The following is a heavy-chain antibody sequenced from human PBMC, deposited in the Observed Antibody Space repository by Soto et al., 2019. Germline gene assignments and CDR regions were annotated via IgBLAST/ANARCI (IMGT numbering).Heavy chain of an antibody. CDR1: GYSISSGYY. Sequence: KASETLSLTCAVSGYSISSGYYWGWIRQPPGKGLEWIASIYHSVSTYYNPSLKSRVTISVDTSKNQFPLKLSSVTAADTAVYYCARAKSGYRSGFFDYFGQGTLVTVSS. CDR2: IYHSVST. V-gene: IGHV4-38-2*01. J-gene: IGHJ4*02. CDR3: ARAKSGYRSGFFDY. D-gene: IGHD5-18*01.